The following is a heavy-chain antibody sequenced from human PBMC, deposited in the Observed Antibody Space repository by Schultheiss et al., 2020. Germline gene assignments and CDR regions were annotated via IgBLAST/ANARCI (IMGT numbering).Heavy chain of an antibody. J-gene: IGHJ6*02. V-gene: IGHV3-23*01. CDR2: ISGSGGST. Sequence: GGSLRLSCAASGFTFGDYAMHWVRQGPGKGLEWVSAISGSGGSTYYADSVKGRFTISRDNSKNTLYLQMNSLRAEDTAVYYCAVIAAGTGYYYYGMDVWGQGTTVTVSS. CDR1: GFTFGDYA. CDR3: AVIAAGTGYYYYGMDV. D-gene: IGHD6-13*01.